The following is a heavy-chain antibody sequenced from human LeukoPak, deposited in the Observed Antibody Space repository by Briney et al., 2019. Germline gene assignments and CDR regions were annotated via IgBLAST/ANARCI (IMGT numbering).Heavy chain of an antibody. J-gene: IGHJ6*02. CDR3: ARVGSGYYPRSGYYYYGMDV. D-gene: IGHD3-3*01. V-gene: IGHV3-48*03. Sequence: PGGSLRLSCAASGFTLSSYEVNWVRQAPGKGLEWVSYISTSCSTIYYADSVKGRFTISRDNAKNSLYLQMNSLRAEDTAVYYCARVGSGYYPRSGYYYYGMDVWGQGTTVTVSS. CDR1: GFTLSSYE. CDR2: ISTSCSTI.